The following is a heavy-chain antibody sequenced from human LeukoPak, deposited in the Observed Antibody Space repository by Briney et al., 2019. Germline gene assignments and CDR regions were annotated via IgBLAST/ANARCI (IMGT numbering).Heavy chain of an antibody. CDR3: ATQDEGIADNYYYYYYMDV. CDR1: GDSFTSYW. D-gene: IGHD6-13*01. V-gene: IGHV5-51*01. Sequence: GESLKISCKGSGDSFTSYWIGWVRQMPGQGLEWMGIVYPGDSDTRYSPSFQGQVTISADKSISTAYLQWSSLKASDTAMYYCATQDEGIADNYYYYYYMDVWGKGTTVTVSS. CDR2: VYPGDSDT. J-gene: IGHJ6*03.